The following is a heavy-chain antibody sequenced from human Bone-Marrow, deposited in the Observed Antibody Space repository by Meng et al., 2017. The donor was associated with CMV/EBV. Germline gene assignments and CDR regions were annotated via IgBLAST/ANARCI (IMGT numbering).Heavy chain of an antibody. D-gene: IGHD1-26*01. J-gene: IGHJ4*02. CDR3: GKGCAGYRGGYLCDS. V-gene: IGHV3-7*03. CDR1: GFTFSSYW. CDR2: IKQDGSEK. Sequence: GESLKISCAASGFTFSSYWMSWVRQAPGKGLEWVANIKQDGSEKYYVDSVKGRFTISRDNSRKTLFLQSDSRKAEDTALYYRGKGCAGYRGGYLCDSWGQGTLVTVSS.